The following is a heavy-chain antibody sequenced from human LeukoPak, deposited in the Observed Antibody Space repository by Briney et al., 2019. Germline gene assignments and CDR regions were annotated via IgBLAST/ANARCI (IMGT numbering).Heavy chain of an antibody. V-gene: IGHV4-59*11. CDR1: GDSIISHY. J-gene: IGHJ3*01. CDR3: ARGGEGYNDDAFEV. D-gene: IGHD5-24*01. Sequence: PSETLSLTCTVSGDSIISHYCAWIRQPPGKGLEWIGHIYNSATTDYNPSFKSRATISLDTSKKQFSLKMTSVTALDSAVYYCARGGEGYNDDAFEVWGLGTPVTVSS. CDR2: IYNSATT.